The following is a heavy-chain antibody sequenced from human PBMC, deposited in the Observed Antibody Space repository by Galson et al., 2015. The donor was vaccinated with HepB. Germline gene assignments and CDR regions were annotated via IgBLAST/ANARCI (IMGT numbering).Heavy chain of an antibody. V-gene: IGHV1-2*06. J-gene: IGHJ5*02. CDR2: INPYSGGT. CDR1: RYTFTAYY. Sequence: SVKVSCKASRYTFTAYYIHWVRQAPGHGLEWMGRINPYSGGTNYAQEFQGRVTMTRDTSITTAYMELSRLRSDDTAVYYCARGCAVGGTDYNRFDPWGQGTLVTVSS. CDR3: ARGCAVGGTDYNRFDP. D-gene: IGHD1-26*01.